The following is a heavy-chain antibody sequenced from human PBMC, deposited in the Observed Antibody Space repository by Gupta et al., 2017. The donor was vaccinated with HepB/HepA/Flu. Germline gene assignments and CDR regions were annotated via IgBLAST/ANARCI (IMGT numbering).Heavy chain of an antibody. CDR2: ISSDGITK. V-gene: IGHV3-30-3*01. CDR3: ARGATVVTGIDY. J-gene: IGHJ4*02. D-gene: IGHD4-23*01. Sequence: QVQLVESGGGVVQPGRSLRLYCAASGFTFTTYSLHWVRQAPGKGLEWVAVISSDGITKYYGDSVRGRFTISRDNSKNTMDLQMNSLRVEDTAVYYCARGATVVTGIDYWGQGTLVTVSS. CDR1: GFTFTTYS.